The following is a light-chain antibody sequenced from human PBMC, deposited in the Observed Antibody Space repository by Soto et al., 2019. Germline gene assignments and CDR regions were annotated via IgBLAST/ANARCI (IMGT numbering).Light chain of an antibody. CDR1: QSVDSNY. V-gene: IGKV3-20*01. J-gene: IGKJ1*01. Sequence: EIVLTQSPGTLSLSPGEEATLSCRASQSVDSNYLAWYQQKPGQTPRLIIYGASGRADGIPHRFSGSGFGTDFTLTISSLQSDDVGVYYCQQYNERPPWTFGQGTKVEIK. CDR2: GAS. CDR3: QQYNERPPWT.